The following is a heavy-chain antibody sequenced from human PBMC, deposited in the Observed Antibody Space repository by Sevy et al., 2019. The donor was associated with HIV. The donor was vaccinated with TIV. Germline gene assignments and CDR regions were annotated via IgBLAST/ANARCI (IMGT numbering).Heavy chain of an antibody. CDR2: IKSKTDGGTT. J-gene: IGHJ4*02. CDR1: GFTFSNAW. CDR3: TTVREVQLWLFGY. V-gene: IGHV3-15*01. D-gene: IGHD5-18*01. Sequence: GGSPRLSCVASGFTFSNAWMSWVRQAPGKGLEWVGRIKSKTDGGTTDYAAPVKGRFTISRDDSKNTLYLQMNSLKTEDTAVYYCTTVREVQLWLFGYWGQGTLVTVSS.